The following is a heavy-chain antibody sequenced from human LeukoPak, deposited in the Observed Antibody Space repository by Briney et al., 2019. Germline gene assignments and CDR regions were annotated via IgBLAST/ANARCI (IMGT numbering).Heavy chain of an antibody. CDR1: GFTFSSYS. J-gene: IGHJ6*04. CDR2: IKEDGSDK. V-gene: IGHV3-7*01. D-gene: IGHD3-3*01. Sequence: GGSLRLSCAASGFTFSSYSMNWVRQAPGKGLEWVANIKEDGSDKQYVDSVKGRFTISRDNAENSLHLQMNSLRAEDTAVYYCVRESPFWSGQGIGRPLDVWGKGTTVTVSS. CDR3: VRESPFWSGQGIGRPLDV.